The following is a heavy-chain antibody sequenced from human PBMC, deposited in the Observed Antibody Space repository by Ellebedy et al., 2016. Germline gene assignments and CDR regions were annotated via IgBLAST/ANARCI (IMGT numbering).Heavy chain of an antibody. J-gene: IGHJ4*02. D-gene: IGHD2-21*02. CDR3: ARGVTPHFDY. CDR1: GGSISDYF. V-gene: IGHV4-4*07. Sequence: SETLSLTCTVSGGSISDYFWSWIRQPAGKGLEWIGRIVSSGSTNYNPSFKSRVSMSVDTSNNQFSLNLNSVTAADTAVYYCARGVTPHFDYWGQGILVTVSS. CDR2: IVSSGST.